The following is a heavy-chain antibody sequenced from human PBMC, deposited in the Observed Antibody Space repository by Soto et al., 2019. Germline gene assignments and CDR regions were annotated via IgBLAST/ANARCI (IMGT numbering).Heavy chain of an antibody. V-gene: IGHV3-23*01. CDR1: GFPFSSYD. D-gene: IGHD5-18*01. CDR3: ANRDTSMITRYYYGMDV. Sequence: PGASLRLSCRASGFPFSSYDMSWGRQAPGKGLEWVSAISGSGGTTYYADSVKGRFTISRDNSKNTLYLQMNSLRAEDTAVYYCANRDTSMITRYYYGMDVWGQGTTVTVSS. J-gene: IGHJ6*02. CDR2: ISGSGGTT.